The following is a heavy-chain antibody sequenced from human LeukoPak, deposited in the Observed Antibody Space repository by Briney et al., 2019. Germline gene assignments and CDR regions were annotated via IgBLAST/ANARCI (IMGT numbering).Heavy chain of an antibody. Sequence: ASVKVSCKASGYTFTGYYMHWVRQAPGQGLEWMGWINPNSGGTNYAQKFQGRVTMTRDTSISTAYMGLSRLGSDDTAVYYCARSTSYGYNWFDPWGQGTLVTVSS. V-gene: IGHV1-2*02. CDR3: ARSTSYGYNWFDP. J-gene: IGHJ5*02. D-gene: IGHD5-24*01. CDR1: GYTFTGYY. CDR2: INPNSGGT.